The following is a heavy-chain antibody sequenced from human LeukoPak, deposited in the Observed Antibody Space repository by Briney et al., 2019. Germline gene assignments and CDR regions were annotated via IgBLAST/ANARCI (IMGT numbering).Heavy chain of an antibody. Sequence: ASVKVSCKASGYTFTSYGISWVRQAPGQGLEWMGWISAYNGDTNYAQKFQGRVTMTTDTSTSTAYMELRSLRSDDTAVYYCARDKGKWEPFRSFDYWGQGTLVTVSS. CDR1: GYTFTSYG. D-gene: IGHD1-26*01. J-gene: IGHJ4*02. CDR2: ISAYNGDT. V-gene: IGHV1-18*01. CDR3: ARDKGKWEPFRSFDY.